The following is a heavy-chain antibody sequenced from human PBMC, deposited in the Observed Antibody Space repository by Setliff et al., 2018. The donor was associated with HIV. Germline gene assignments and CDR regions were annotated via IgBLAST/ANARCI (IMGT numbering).Heavy chain of an antibody. J-gene: IGHJ6*03. V-gene: IGHV1-18*01. CDR3: AREFYHCDSSDYYSDYYYYYMDV. CDR1: GYTFTSYG. D-gene: IGHD3-22*01. CDR2: ISAYNGNT. Sequence: ASVKVSCKASGYTFTSYGISWVRQAPGQGLEWMGWISAYNGNTNYAQKLQGRFTMTTDTSTSTAYMELRSLRSDDTAVFYCAREFYHCDSSDYYSDYYYYYMDVWGKGITVTVSS.